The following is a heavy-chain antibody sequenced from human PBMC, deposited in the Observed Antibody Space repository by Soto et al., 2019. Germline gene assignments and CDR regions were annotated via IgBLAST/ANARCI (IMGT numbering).Heavy chain of an antibody. V-gene: IGHV3-30*18. Sequence: QVQLVESGGGVVQPGRSLRLSCAASGFTFSSYGMHWVRQAPGKGLEWVAVISYDGSNKYYADSVKGRFTISRDNSKNTMYLKMNSLRAEVTAAYYCAKDERGGSGSSPFDYWGQGTLVTVSS. J-gene: IGHJ4*02. CDR1: GFTFSSYG. CDR2: ISYDGSNK. D-gene: IGHD3-10*01. CDR3: AKDERGGSGSSPFDY.